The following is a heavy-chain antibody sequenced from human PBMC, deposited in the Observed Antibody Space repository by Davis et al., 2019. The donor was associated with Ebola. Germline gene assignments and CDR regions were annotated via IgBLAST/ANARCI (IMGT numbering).Heavy chain of an antibody. CDR3: ARDPRDRGIAWDY. Sequence: GESLKISCAASGFTFSSYSMSWVRQAPRKGLEWVATIKQDGSEKYYVDSVKGRFTISRDNGRNSLSLQMNGLRAEDSAIYYCARDPRDRGIAWDYWGQGTLVTVSS. J-gene: IGHJ4*02. CDR2: IKQDGSEK. D-gene: IGHD3-10*01. CDR1: GFTFSSYS. V-gene: IGHV3-7*03.